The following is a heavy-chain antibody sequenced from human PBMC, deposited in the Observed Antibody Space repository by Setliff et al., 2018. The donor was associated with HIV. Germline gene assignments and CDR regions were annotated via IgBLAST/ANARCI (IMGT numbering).Heavy chain of an antibody. CDR3: ARGVQAQVVLMSYVKGRFDP. J-gene: IGHJ5*02. V-gene: IGHV4-34*01. CDR1: RSYISGSYY. Sequence: PSETLSLTCAVSRSYISGSYYWAWIRQPPGKGLEWIGEINHSGSTNYNPSLKSRVTISGDKSKNQFSLKLISLTAADTAKYFCARGVQAQVVLMSYVKGRFDPWGQGTQVTVSS. CDR2: INHSGST. D-gene: IGHD2-8*01.